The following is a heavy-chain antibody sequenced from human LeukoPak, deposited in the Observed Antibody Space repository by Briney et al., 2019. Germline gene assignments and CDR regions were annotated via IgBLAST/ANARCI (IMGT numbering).Heavy chain of an antibody. CDR2: IKEDGSEK. V-gene: IGHV3-7*01. D-gene: IGHD3-3*02. CDR1: GFMFRSYW. CDR3: ARVRPAISY. Sequence: GGSLRLSCGASGFMFRSYWMSWVRQAPGKGLEWVANIKEDGSEKHHVDSVKGRLTISRDNAKNSLYLQMNSLRAEDTAVYYCARVRPAISYWGQGTLVTVS. J-gene: IGHJ4*02.